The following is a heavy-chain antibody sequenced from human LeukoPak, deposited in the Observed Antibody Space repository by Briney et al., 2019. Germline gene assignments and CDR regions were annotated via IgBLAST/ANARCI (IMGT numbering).Heavy chain of an antibody. J-gene: IGHJ4*02. D-gene: IGHD1-14*01. CDR2: VKYDGSEK. CDR1: GFTFSNYW. CDR3: ARTNNFDY. Sequence: GGSLRLSCEASGFTFSNYWMNWVRQAPGKGLEWVANVKYDGSEKHYVDSVKGRFTISRDSAENSLYLQMNSLRAEDTAVYYCARTNNFDYWGQGTLVTVSS. V-gene: IGHV3-7*01.